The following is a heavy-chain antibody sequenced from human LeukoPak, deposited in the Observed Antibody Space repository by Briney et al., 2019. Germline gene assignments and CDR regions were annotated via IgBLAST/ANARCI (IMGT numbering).Heavy chain of an antibody. V-gene: IGHV4-31*03. CDR3: ASLTTVTPGYFQH. D-gene: IGHD4-17*01. CDR1: GGSISSGGYY. Sequence: SQTLSLTCTVSGGSISSGGYYWSWIRQHPGKGLEWIGYIYYSGSTYYNPSLKSRVTISVDTSKNQFSLKLGSVTAADTAVYYCASLTTVTPGYFQHWGQGTLVTVSS. J-gene: IGHJ1*01. CDR2: IYYSGST.